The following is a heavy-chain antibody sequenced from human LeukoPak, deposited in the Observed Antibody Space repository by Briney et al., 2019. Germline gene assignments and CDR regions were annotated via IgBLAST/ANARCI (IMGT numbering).Heavy chain of an antibody. D-gene: IGHD3-9*01. CDR2: INTYSANT. V-gene: IGHV1-18*01. CDR1: GYTFTNYG. CDR3: ARDLDNLTGYYDGMDV. J-gene: IGHJ6*02. Sequence: ASVKVSCKASGYTFTNYGISWVRQAPGQGLEWMGWINTYSANTNYAQNLQGKVTVTADTSTSTAYMELRSLRSDDTAVYYCARDLDNLTGYYDGMDVWGQGTTVTVSS.